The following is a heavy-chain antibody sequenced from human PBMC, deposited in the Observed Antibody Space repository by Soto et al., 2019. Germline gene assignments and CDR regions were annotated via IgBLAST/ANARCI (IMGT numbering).Heavy chain of an antibody. Sequence: PSETLSLTCAVYGGSISSNKWWSWIRQPPGKGLEWIGYIYHSGSTCYDPSLKSRVTISVDRSKNQFSLKLSSVTAADTAVYYCARASAPGAFDIWGQGTMVTVSS. CDR2: IYHSGST. CDR1: GGSISSNKW. CDR3: ARASAPGAFDI. V-gene: IGHV4-30-2*01. J-gene: IGHJ3*02. D-gene: IGHD6-19*01.